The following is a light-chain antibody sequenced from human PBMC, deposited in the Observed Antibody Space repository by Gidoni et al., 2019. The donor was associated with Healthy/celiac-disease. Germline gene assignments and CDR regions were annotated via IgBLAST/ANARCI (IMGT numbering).Light chain of an antibody. CDR3: QQSYSTPRT. J-gene: IGKJ1*01. CDR2: AAS. V-gene: IGKV1-39*01. Sequence: IQMNQSPPSLSASVGDRVTITCRASQSISSYLNWYQQKPGKAPKLLIYAASSLQSGVPSRFSGSGSGTDFTLTISSLQPEDFATYYCQQSYSTPRTFGQGTKVEIK. CDR1: QSISSY.